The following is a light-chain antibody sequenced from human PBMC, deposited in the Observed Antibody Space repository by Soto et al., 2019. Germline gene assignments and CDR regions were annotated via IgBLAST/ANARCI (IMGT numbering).Light chain of an antibody. CDR3: QQYNSYSWT. V-gene: IGKV1-5*03. CDR1: QNIKSW. CDR2: AAS. J-gene: IGKJ1*01. Sequence: DIQMTQSPSTLSASVGDRVTITCRAGQNIKSWLAWYQQKPGKAPNLLIYAASSLESGVPSRFGGSGSGTEFTLTISSLQPDDFAIYYCQQYNSYSWTFGQGTKVDIK.